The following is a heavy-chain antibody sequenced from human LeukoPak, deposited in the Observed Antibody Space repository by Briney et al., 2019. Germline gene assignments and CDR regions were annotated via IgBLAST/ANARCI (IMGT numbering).Heavy chain of an antibody. CDR2: IRYDGSNK. J-gene: IGHJ4*02. CDR3: AKSGYYDSMAKAGYYFDY. V-gene: IGHV3-30*02. CDR1: GFTFSSYW. Sequence: GGSLRLSCAASGFTFSSYWMSWVRQAPGKGLEWVAFIRYDGSNKYYADSVKGRFTISRDNSKNTLYLQMNSLRAEDTAVYYCAKSGYYDSMAKAGYYFDYWGQGTLVTVSS. D-gene: IGHD3-22*01.